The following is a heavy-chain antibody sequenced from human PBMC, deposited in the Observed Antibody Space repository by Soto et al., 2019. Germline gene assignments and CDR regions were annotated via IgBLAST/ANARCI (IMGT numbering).Heavy chain of an antibody. D-gene: IGHD4-17*01. J-gene: IGHJ4*02. CDR2: ISYDGSRK. CDR1: GFTFSSYG. Sequence: QVQLVESGGGVVQPGRSLRLSCAASGFTFSSYGMHWVGQAPGKGLEWVAVISYDGSRKYYADSVKGRFTISRDNSKNTLYLQINSLRPEDTAVYYCAREPYGDPLDYWGQGTLVTVSS. V-gene: IGHV3-30-3*01. CDR3: AREPYGDPLDY.